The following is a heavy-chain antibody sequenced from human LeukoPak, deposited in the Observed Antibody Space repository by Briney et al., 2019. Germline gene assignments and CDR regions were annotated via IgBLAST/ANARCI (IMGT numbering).Heavy chain of an antibody. D-gene: IGHD6-19*01. CDR3: AREHSSGWYAGWFDP. CDR1: RYTFTGYY. CDR2: INPNSGGT. Sequence: ASVKVSCKASRYTFTGYYMHWVRQAPGQGLEWMGWINPNSGGTNYAQKFQGRVTMTRDTSISTAYMELSRLRSDDTAVYYCAREHSSGWYAGWFDPWGQGTLVTVSS. V-gene: IGHV1-2*02. J-gene: IGHJ5*02.